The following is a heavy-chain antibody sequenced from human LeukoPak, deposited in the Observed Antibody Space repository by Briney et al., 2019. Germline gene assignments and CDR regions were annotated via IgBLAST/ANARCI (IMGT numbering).Heavy chain of an antibody. J-gene: IGHJ6*03. D-gene: IGHD1-26*01. Sequence: SETLSLTCTVSGGSISSGGFYWSWIRQPPGKGPEWIGYIYYSGITNYNPSLKSRVTISVDTSKNQFSLKLSSVTAADTAVYYCARVKGVGIYYMDVWGKGTTVTVSS. CDR1: GGSISSGGFY. CDR2: IYYSGIT. V-gene: IGHV4-61*08. CDR3: ARVKGVGIYYMDV.